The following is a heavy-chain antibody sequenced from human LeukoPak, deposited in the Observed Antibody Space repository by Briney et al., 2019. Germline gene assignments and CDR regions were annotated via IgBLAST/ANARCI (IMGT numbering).Heavy chain of an antibody. V-gene: IGHV3-53*01. CDR3: ARDLREHGVFDI. Sequence: GGSLRLSCAASGFTFDDYTMHWVRQAPGKGLEWVSEIYSDGTTYYAASVKGRFGISRDNSKNTVDLQMNSLRAEDTAVYYCARDLREHGVFDIWGQGTMVTVSS. CDR2: IYSDGTT. J-gene: IGHJ3*02. D-gene: IGHD1-26*01. CDR1: GFTFDDYT.